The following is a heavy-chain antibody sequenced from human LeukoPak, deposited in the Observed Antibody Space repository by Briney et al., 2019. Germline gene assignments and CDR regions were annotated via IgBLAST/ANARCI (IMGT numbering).Heavy chain of an antibody. Sequence: ETSETLSLTCTVSGGSISSYYWSWIRQPPGKGLEWIGYIYYSGSTNYNPSLKSRVTISVDTSKNQFSLKLSSVTAADTAVYYCAREMYSSSWYAYNWFDPWGQGTLVTVSS. CDR3: AREMYSSSWYAYNWFDP. V-gene: IGHV4-59*01. CDR1: GGSISSYY. CDR2: IYYSGST. J-gene: IGHJ5*02. D-gene: IGHD6-13*01.